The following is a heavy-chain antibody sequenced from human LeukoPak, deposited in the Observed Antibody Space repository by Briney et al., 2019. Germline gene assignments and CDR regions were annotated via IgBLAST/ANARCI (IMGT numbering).Heavy chain of an antibody. D-gene: IGHD6-19*01. CDR3: ARDSSSGWYGDYYYMDV. CDR2: IYTSGCT. J-gene: IGHJ6*03. Sequence: PSETLSLTCTVSGGSISSYYWSWIRQPAGKGLEWIGRIYTSGCTNYNPSLKSRVTMSVDTSKNQFSLKLSSVTAADTAVYYCARDSSSGWYGDYYYMDVWGKGTTVTVSS. V-gene: IGHV4-4*07. CDR1: GGSISSYY.